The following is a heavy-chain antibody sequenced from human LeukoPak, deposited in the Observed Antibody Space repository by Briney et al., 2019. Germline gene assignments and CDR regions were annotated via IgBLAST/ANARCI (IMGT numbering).Heavy chain of an antibody. J-gene: IGHJ4*02. CDR1: GFTFLTYS. CDR2: IKQDGSEK. CDR3: ARDRITDFWSGYYTNYFDY. V-gene: IGHV3-7*01. Sequence: GGSLRLSCAASGFTFLTYSMNWVRQAPGKGLEWVANIKQDGSEKYYVDSVKGRFTISRDNAKNSLYLQMNSLRAEDTAVYYCARDRITDFWSGYYTNYFDYWGQGTLVTVSS. D-gene: IGHD3-3*01.